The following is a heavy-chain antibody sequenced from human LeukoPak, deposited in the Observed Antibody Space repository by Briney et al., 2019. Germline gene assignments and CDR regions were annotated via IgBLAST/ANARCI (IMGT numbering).Heavy chain of an antibody. V-gene: IGHV4-4*07. CDR1: GVSTSTYY. CDR2: IYTSGST. CDR3: ARDASLYGDSYFDY. Sequence: SETLSLTCTVSGVSTSTYYWTWIRQPAGKGLEWIGRIYTSGSTNYNPSLKSRVTMSVDTSKNQFSLKLSSVTAADTAVYYCARDASLYGDSYFDYWGQGTLVTVSS. J-gene: IGHJ4*02. D-gene: IGHD4-17*01.